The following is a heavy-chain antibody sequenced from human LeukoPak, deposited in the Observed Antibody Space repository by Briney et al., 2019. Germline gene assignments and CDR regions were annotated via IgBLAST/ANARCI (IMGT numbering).Heavy chain of an antibody. CDR2: ISGHDGNT. Sequence: ASVKVSCKTSGYTFTTYGLTWVRQAPGQGLEWMGWISGHDGNTNYAQKFQGRVTMTSETSTRTGYLEVKSLRTDDTAMYYCALGDILTGYWAEYLEYWGQGTLVTVSS. CDR3: ALGDILTGYWAEYLEY. D-gene: IGHD3-9*01. J-gene: IGHJ4*02. CDR1: GYTFTTYG. V-gene: IGHV1-18*01.